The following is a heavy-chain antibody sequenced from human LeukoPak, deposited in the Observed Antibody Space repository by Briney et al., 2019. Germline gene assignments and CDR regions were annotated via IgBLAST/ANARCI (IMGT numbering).Heavy chain of an antibody. CDR1: GLTFSSYE. J-gene: IGHJ3*02. V-gene: IGHV3-66*02. Sequence: GGSLRLSCAASGLTFSSYEMNWVRQAPGKGLEWVSLIYSDGRTYYADSVKGRFTISRDNSKNTLYLQMNSLRAEDTAVYYCARDGGITIFGVVISPWGAFDIWGQGTMVTVSS. CDR3: ARDGGITIFGVVISPWGAFDI. CDR2: IYSDGRT. D-gene: IGHD3-3*01.